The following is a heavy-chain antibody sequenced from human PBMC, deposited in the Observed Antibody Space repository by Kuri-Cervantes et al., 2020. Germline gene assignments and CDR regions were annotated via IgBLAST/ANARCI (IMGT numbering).Heavy chain of an antibody. CDR2: VYYGGST. D-gene: IGHD3-3*01. Sequence: GSLRLSCTVSGGSISSYYWSWIRQPPGKGLEWIGYVYYGGSTVYNPSLTSRVTISIDTSKNQFSLKLTPVTAADTAVYYCARGRGRADYNFWSGYSSAPSFFDYWGQGTLVTVSS. CDR3: ARGRGRADYNFWSGYSSAPSFFDY. CDR1: GGSISSYY. J-gene: IGHJ4*02. V-gene: IGHV4-59*12.